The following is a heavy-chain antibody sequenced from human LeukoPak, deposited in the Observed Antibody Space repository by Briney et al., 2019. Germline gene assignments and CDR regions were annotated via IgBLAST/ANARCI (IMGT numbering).Heavy chain of an antibody. CDR1: GGSISSGSYY. D-gene: IGHD1-14*01. J-gene: IGHJ4*02. CDR3: ARDGTRTTGYYFDY. CDR2: IYTSGST. V-gene: IGHV4-61*02. Sequence: SETLSLTCTVSGGSISSGSYYWSWIRQPAGKGLEWIGRIYTSGSTNYNPSLKSRVTISVDTSKNQFSLKLSSVTAADTAVYYCARDGTRTTGYYFDYWGQGTLVTVSS.